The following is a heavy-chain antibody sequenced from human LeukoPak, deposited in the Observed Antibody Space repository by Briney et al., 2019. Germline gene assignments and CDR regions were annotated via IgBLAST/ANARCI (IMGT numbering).Heavy chain of an antibody. V-gene: IGHV4-38-2*02. D-gene: IGHD6-13*01. J-gene: IGHJ6*02. Sequence: SETLSLTCIVSGYSISSGYYWGWIRQPPGKGLEWIGSIYHSGSTYYNPSLKSRVTISVDTSKNQFSLKLSSVTAADTAVYYCARGPQLVQGYYYYYGMDVWGQGTTVTVSS. CDR2: IYHSGST. CDR3: ARGPQLVQGYYYYYGMDV. CDR1: GYSISSGYY.